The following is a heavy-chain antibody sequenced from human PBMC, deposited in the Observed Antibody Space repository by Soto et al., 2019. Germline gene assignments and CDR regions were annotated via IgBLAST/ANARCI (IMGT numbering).Heavy chain of an antibody. CDR1: GFTFSSYS. CDR3: ARVGYSSSSYWYFDL. D-gene: IGHD6-6*01. J-gene: IGHJ2*01. CDR2: ISSSSSYI. Sequence: GGSLRLSCAASGFTFSSYSMNWVRQAPGKGLEWVSSISSSSSYIYYADSVKGRFTISRDNAKNSLYLQMNSLRAEDTAVYYCARVGYSSSSYWYFDLWGRGTLGTVSS. V-gene: IGHV3-21*01.